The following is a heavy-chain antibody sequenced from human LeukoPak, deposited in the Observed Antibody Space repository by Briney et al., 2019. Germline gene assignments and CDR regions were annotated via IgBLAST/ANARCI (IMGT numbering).Heavy chain of an antibody. Sequence: GGSLRLSCLGSGLTFSLYGIHWVRQAPGKGLKWVAVISDDGNDKTYGDSMKGRFTISRENSKNTVFLQMESLRPADTAVYYCALVSRELELHWGQGTQVTVSS. CDR3: ALVSRELELH. CDR2: ISDDGNDK. J-gene: IGHJ4*02. V-gene: IGHV3-30*03. CDR1: GLTFSLYG. D-gene: IGHD1-7*01.